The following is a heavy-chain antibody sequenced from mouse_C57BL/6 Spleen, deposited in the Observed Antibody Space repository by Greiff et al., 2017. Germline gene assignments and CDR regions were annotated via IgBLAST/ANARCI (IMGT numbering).Heavy chain of an antibody. CDR2: IWRGGST. J-gene: IGHJ4*01. CDR3: ANYGRSYAMDD. D-gene: IGHD1-1*01. CDR1: GFSLTSYG. Sequence: VKLLESGPGLVQPSQSLSITCTVSGFSLTSYGVHWVRQSPGKGLEWLGVIWRGGSTDYNAAFMSRQRITKDNSNSQVFFKMNSLQADDTAIYYYANYGRSYAMDDWGQGTSVTVSS. V-gene: IGHV2-5*01.